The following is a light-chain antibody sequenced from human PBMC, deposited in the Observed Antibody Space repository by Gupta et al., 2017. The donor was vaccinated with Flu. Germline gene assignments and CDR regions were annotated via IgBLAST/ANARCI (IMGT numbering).Light chain of an antibody. CDR1: QSIGHY. V-gene: IGKV1-39*01. CDR2: SSS. Sequence: DIQVTQSPPSLSASVGDRVTITCRATQSIGHYLNWYQQKPGKAPELLIYSSSTLHSGVPSRFSGGGSGSDFTLTINSVQPEDFAVYYCQQSVYTPPYTFGRGTKLEIK. CDR3: QQSVYTPPYT. J-gene: IGKJ2*01.